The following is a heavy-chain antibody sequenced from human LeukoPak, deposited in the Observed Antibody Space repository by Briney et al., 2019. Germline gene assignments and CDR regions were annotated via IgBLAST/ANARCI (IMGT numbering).Heavy chain of an antibody. CDR3: AKDLALAGTGGGFDV. V-gene: IGHV3-23*01. CDR2: ISGGGDKA. CDR1: GFTFTTYA. J-gene: IGHJ3*01. D-gene: IGHD6-19*01. Sequence: GGSLRLSCAASGFTFTTYAINWVRQAPGKGLEWVSGISGGGDKAHYADSVNGRFTISRDNSKNTVSLQMSSLRAEDTALYYCAKDLALAGTGGGFDVWGQGTRVAVSS.